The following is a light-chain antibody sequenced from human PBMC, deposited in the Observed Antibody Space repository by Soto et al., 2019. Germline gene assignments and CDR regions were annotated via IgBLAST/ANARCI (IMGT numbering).Light chain of an antibody. CDR1: QSVNSN. CDR3: QQYNTWQWT. V-gene: IGKV3-15*01. J-gene: IGKJ1*01. CDR2: YAS. Sequence: IVMTQSPATLSVSPGERATLSCRASQSVNSNLAWYQRKRGQAPRLLIFYASTRAPGIPAGFSGSGSGTEFTLTISSLQSEDFAVYYCQQYNTWQWTFGQGTEVEIK.